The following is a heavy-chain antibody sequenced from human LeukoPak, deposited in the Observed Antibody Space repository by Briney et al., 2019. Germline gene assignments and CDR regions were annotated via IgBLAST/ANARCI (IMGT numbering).Heavy chain of an antibody. CDR2: MNQDGSAK. D-gene: IGHD3-16*01. J-gene: IGHJ6*02. V-gene: IGHV3-7*01. CDR1: GFTFSDSW. Sequence: GGSLRLSCAASGFTFSDSWMSWVRQAPGKGLEWVANMNQDGSAKDYVDSVKGRFTIPRDNARNSLYRQMSSLRAEDTAVYYCATYTHWVAGDVWGQGTTVTVSS. CDR3: ATYTHWVAGDV.